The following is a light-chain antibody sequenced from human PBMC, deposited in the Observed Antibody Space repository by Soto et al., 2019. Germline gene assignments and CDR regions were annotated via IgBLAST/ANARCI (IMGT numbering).Light chain of an antibody. Sequence: EIVLPQSPGTLSLSPGERATLSCRASQSVTSTQLAWYQQKLGQAPRLVIYGAYSRATGIPDTISGSGSGTDFTLTISRLEPEDFAVYYCQQYGSSPPTFGQGTKVDIK. CDR1: QSVTSTQ. V-gene: IGKV3-20*01. CDR2: GAY. J-gene: IGKJ1*01. CDR3: QQYGSSPPT.